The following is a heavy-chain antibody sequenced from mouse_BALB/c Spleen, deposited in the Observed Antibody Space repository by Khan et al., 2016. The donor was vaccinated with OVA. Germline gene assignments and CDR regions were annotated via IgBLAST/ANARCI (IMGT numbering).Heavy chain of an antibody. J-gene: IGHJ4*01. V-gene: IGHV1S56*01. Sequence: QVQLQQSGPELVKPGASVRISCKASGYTFPTYYIHWMKQRPGQGLERIGWIHPGNVNTKYSVTFEGKATLTAGQSSSTAYMQLSSLTSEDSAVYFCARSSLYATGAMDYGGEGSSGTVSS. CDR2: IHPGNVNT. CDR1: GYTFPTYY. D-gene: IGHD1-1*01. CDR3: ARSSLYATGAMDY.